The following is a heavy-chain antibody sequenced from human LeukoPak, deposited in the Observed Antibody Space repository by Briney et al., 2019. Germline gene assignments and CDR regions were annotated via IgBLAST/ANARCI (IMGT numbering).Heavy chain of an antibody. CDR1: GFTFSSYG. Sequence: GGSLRLSCAASGFTFSSYGMHWVRQAPGKGLEWVAVISYDGSNKYYADSVKGRFTISRDKSKNTLFLQMNSLRAEDTAVYYCAKGCSGTCFSGLDPWGQGTLVTVSS. D-gene: IGHD2-15*01. V-gene: IGHV3-30*18. CDR3: AKGCSGTCFSGLDP. CDR2: ISYDGSNK. J-gene: IGHJ5*02.